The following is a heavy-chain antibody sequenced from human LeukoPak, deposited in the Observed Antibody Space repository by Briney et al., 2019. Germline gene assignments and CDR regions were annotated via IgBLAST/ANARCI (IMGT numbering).Heavy chain of an antibody. V-gene: IGHV3-66*01. Sequence: GGSLRLSCAASGFTVSSNYMSWVRQAPGKGLEWVSFIYSGGSTYYADSVKGRFTISRDNSKNTLYLQMNSLRAEDTAVYYCARGEYCSGGSCYSGDAFDIWGQGTMVTVSS. J-gene: IGHJ3*02. CDR2: IYSGGST. CDR1: GFTVSSNY. D-gene: IGHD2-15*01. CDR3: ARGEYCSGGSCYSGDAFDI.